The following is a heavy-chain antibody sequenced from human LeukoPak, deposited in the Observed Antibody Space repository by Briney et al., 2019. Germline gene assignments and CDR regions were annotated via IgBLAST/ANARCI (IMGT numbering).Heavy chain of an antibody. CDR1: GGSISSGDYY. D-gene: IGHD3-10*01. CDR3: ARTLLREGDFDY. CDR2: IYISGTT. V-gene: IGHV4-61*02. Sequence: SETLSLTCTVSGGSISSGDYYWTWIRQPAGKGLEWIGRIYISGTTNYNPSLQSRVTISVDTSKNQFSLKLSSVTAADTAAYYCARTLLREGDFDYWGQGTLVTVSS. J-gene: IGHJ4*02.